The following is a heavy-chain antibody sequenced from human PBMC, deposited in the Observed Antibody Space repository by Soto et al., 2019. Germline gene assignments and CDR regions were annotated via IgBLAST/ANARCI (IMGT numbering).Heavy chain of an antibody. CDR3: ARHAVHSSGFTEY. CDR1: GGSISSSSYY. J-gene: IGHJ4*02. Sequence: QLQLQESGPGLVKPSETLSLTCTVSGGSISSSSYYWGWIRQPPGKGLEWIGSIYYSGSTYYNPSLKSRVTISVDTSKNQFSLKLSSVTAADTAVYYCARHAVHSSGFTEYWGQGNRVTVSS. D-gene: IGHD6-19*01. CDR2: IYYSGST. V-gene: IGHV4-39*01.